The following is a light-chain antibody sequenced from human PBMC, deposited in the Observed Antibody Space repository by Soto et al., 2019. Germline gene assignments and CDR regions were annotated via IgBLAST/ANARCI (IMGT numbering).Light chain of an antibody. CDR3: QQYGRSPLMYT. Sequence: EIVLTQSPGTLSLSPGERATLSYRASQSITSNFLAWYQKKPGQAPRLLIYGASTRAAGVPDRFSGSGSGPDFTLTITRLEPEDFAVYYCQQYGRSPLMYTFGQGTKLGVK. J-gene: IGKJ2*01. V-gene: IGKV3-20*01. CDR1: QSITSNF. CDR2: GAS.